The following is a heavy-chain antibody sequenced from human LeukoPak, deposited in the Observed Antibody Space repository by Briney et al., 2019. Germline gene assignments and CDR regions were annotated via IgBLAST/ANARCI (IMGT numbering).Heavy chain of an antibody. D-gene: IGHD3-10*01. Sequence: GGSLRLSCAASGFTFSDYYMSWIRQAPGKGLEWVSYISSSGSTICYADSVKGRFTISRDNAKNSLYLQMNSLRAEDTAVYYCARGLLLRTERQAFDIWGQGTMVTVSS. J-gene: IGHJ3*02. V-gene: IGHV3-11*01. CDR2: ISSSGSTI. CDR3: ARGLLLRTERQAFDI. CDR1: GFTFSDYY.